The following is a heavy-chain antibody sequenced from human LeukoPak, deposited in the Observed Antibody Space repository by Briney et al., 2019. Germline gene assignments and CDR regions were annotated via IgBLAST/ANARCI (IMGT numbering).Heavy chain of an antibody. CDR3: AAHDYGGTEYFQH. V-gene: IGHV3-48*02. CDR1: GFTFSSYS. CDR2: ISSSSSTI. D-gene: IGHD4-23*01. J-gene: IGHJ1*01. Sequence: PGGSLRLSCAASGFTFSSYSMNWVRQAPGKGLEWVSYISSSSSTIYYADSVKGQFTISRDNAKNSLYLQMNSLRDEDTAVYYCAAHDYGGTEYFQHWGQGTLVTVSS.